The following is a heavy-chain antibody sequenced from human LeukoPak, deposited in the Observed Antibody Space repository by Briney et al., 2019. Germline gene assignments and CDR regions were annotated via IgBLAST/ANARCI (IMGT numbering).Heavy chain of an antibody. CDR3: ARVTGYSSSWYVVDY. CDR1: GYTSTGYY. Sequence: EASALVSSKASGYTSTGYYMHWGRQAPRQGLEWMGWINPNSGGTNYAQKYQGRITMARETSISTAYMELSRLTSDDTAVYYCARVTGYSSSWYVVDYWGQGTLVTVSS. D-gene: IGHD6-13*01. V-gene: IGHV1-2*02. J-gene: IGHJ4*02. CDR2: INPNSGGT.